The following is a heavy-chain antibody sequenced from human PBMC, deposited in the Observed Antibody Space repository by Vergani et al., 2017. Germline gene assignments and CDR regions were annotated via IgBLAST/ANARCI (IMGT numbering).Heavy chain of an antibody. V-gene: IGHV3-15*01. CDR2: IKSKTDGGTT. Sequence: EVQLLESGGGLVQPGGSLRLSCAASGFTFSNAWMSWVRQAPGKGLEWVGRIKSKTDGGTTDYAAPVKGRFTISRDDSKNTLYLQMNSLKTEDTAVYYCASRNPAAARNNYYYYYYMDVWGKGTTVTVSS. CDR1: GFTFSNAW. CDR3: ASRNPAAARNNYYYYYYMDV. D-gene: IGHD6-13*01. J-gene: IGHJ6*03.